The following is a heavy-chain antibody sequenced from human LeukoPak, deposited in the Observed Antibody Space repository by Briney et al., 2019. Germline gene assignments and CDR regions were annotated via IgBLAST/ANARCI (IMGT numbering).Heavy chain of an antibody. V-gene: IGHV3-21*01. CDR3: VRLRRNSDRSGYYYYYDY. CDR2: ISVRSNYR. Sequence: GGSLTLSCAASGYTFSDFSVNWVRQAPGKGLEWVSSISVRSNYRYYADSVRGRFTISRDDARDSLFLQMNSLRAEDTGVYFCVRLRRNSDRSGYYYYYDYWGQGTLVTVSS. D-gene: IGHD3-22*01. J-gene: IGHJ4*02. CDR1: GYTFSDFS.